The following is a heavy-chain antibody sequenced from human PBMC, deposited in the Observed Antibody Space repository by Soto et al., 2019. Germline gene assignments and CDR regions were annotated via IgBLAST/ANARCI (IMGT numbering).Heavy chain of an antibody. V-gene: IGHV3-33*01. CDR2: IWYDGSDK. CDR1: GFTFRNHG. J-gene: IGHJ4*02. D-gene: IGHD6-6*01. CDR3: ARDIASRRFDY. Sequence: GGSLRLSCEAAGFTFRNHGMHWVRQAPGKGLEWVAVIWYDGSDKYYADSVKGRFTISRDNSKNTLYLQMNSLRAEDTAVYYCARDIASRRFDYLGQGTLVTVSS.